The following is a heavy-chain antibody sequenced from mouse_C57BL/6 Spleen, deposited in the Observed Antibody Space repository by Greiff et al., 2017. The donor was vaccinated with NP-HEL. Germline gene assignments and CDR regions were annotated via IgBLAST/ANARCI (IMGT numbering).Heavy chain of an antibody. Sequence: QVQLQQPGAELVRPGASVTLSCKASGYTFTDYEMHWVKQTPVHGLEWIGAIDPETGGTAYNQKFKGKAILTADKSSSTAYMELRSLTSEDSAVYYCTRRIYDGYWDYAMDYWGQGTSVTVSS. CDR2: IDPETGGT. J-gene: IGHJ4*01. CDR1: GYTFTDYE. CDR3: TRRIYDGYWDYAMDY. D-gene: IGHD2-3*01. V-gene: IGHV1-15*01.